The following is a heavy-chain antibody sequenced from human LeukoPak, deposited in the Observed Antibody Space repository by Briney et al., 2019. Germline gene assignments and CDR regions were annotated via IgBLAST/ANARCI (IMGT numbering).Heavy chain of an antibody. CDR1: GGSISSSY. J-gene: IGHJ4*02. CDR3: AREQWLAFDY. Sequence: PSETLSLTCSVSGGSISSSYWSWIRQAPGKGLEWIGQIYYSGSANYNPSLKSRVTISVDTSKHQFSLKLSSVTAADTAVYYCAREQWLAFDYWGQGTLVTVSS. CDR2: IYYSGSA. V-gene: IGHV4-59*01. D-gene: IGHD6-19*01.